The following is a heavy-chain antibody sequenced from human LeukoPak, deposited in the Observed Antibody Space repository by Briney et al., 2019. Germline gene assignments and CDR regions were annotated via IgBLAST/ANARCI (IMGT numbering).Heavy chain of an antibody. CDR2: IKKDGSEK. V-gene: IGHV3-7*01. Sequence: PGGSLRLSCAASGFTFSNYWMSWVRQAPGKGLEWVANIKKDGSEKYYVDSVKGRFTISRDNAKNSLYLQMNSLRVEDTAVYYCAKPGAAGTIYYYYMDVWGKGTTVTVSS. D-gene: IGHD6-13*01. CDR1: GFTFSNYW. J-gene: IGHJ6*03. CDR3: AKPGAAGTIYYYYMDV.